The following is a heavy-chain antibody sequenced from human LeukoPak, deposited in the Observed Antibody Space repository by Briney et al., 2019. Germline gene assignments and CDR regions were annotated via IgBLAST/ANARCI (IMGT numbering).Heavy chain of an antibody. CDR1: GYTFTGYY. CDR2: INPNSGGT. V-gene: IGHV1-2*02. Sequence: ASVKVSCKASGYTFTGYYMHWVRQAPGQGLEWMGWINPNSGGTNYAQKFRGRVTMTRDTSISTAYMELSRLRSDDTAVYYCARGYGSMYRYPSASDPPDDYWGQGTLVTVSS. J-gene: IGHJ4*02. D-gene: IGHD2-2*01. CDR3: ARGYGSMYRYPSASDPPDDY.